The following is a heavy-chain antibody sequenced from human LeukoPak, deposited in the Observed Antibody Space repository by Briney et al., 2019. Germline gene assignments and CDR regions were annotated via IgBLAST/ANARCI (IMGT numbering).Heavy chain of an antibody. D-gene: IGHD6-13*01. CDR2: ISWNSGSI. CDR1: GFTFSNYW. V-gene: IGHV3-9*01. Sequence: GGSLRLSCAASGFTFSNYWVHWVRQAPGKGLGWVSGISWNSGSIGYADSVKGRFTISRDNAKNSLYLQMNSLRAEDTALYYCAKEFIAAVFDYWGQGTLVTVSS. J-gene: IGHJ4*02. CDR3: AKEFIAAVFDY.